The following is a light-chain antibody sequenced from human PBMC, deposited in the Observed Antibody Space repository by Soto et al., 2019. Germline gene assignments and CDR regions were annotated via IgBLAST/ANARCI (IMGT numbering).Light chain of an antibody. CDR1: SSDVGGYNY. J-gene: IGLJ2*01. Sequence: QSALTQPPSASGSPGQSVTISCTGTSSDVGGYNYVSWYQQHPGKAPKLMIYEVSKRPSGVPDRFSGSKSGNTASLTVSGLQPEDEADYYCSSHAGSSNLVFGGGTKLTVL. CDR3: SSHAGSSNLV. CDR2: EVS. V-gene: IGLV2-8*01.